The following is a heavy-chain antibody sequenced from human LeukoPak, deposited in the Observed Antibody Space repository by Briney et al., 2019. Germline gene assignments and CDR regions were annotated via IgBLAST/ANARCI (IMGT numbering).Heavy chain of an antibody. CDR2: ISYDGSNK. D-gene: IGHD3-22*01. CDR1: GFTFSSYG. V-gene: IGHV3-30*03. J-gene: IGHJ4*02. Sequence: GGSLRLSCAASGFTFSSYGMHWVRQAPGKGLEWVAVISYDGSNKYYADSVKGRFTISRDNSKNTLYLQMNSLRAEDTAVYYCARDLTYYYDSSGSTDYWGQGTQVTVSS. CDR3: ARDLTYYYDSSGSTDY.